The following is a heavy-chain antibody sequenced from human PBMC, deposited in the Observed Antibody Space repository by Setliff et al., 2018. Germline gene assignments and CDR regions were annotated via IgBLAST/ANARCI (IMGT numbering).Heavy chain of an antibody. V-gene: IGHV5-51*01. Sequence: GESLTISCKASGYSFTDYWIAWVRQMPGKGLEWMGIIYPSNSNIKYSPSFEAQITFSVDKSITTAYLQWSSLKASDTAIYYCARHRVGNSGYAIPILDFWGQGAPVTVS. CDR2: IYPSNSNI. J-gene: IGHJ4*02. CDR1: GYSFTDYW. D-gene: IGHD5-12*01. CDR3: ARHRVGNSGYAIPILDF.